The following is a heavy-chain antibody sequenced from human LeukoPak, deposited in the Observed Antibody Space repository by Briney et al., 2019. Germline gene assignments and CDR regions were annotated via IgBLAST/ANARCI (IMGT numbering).Heavy chain of an antibody. CDR1: GGSISSYY. J-gene: IGHJ4*02. CDR2: IYYSGST. D-gene: IGHD4-23*01. Sequence: SETLSLTWTVSGGSISSYYWSWIRQPPGKGLEWIGYIYYSGSTNYNPSLKSRVTISVDTSKNQFSLKLTSVSAADTAVYYCARGMTTVVSPDYWGQGTLVTVSS. V-gene: IGHV4-59*01. CDR3: ARGMTTVVSPDY.